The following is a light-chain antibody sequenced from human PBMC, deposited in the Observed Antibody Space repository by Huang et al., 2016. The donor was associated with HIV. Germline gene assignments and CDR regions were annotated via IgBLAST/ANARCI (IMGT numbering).Light chain of an antibody. V-gene: IGKV1-39*01. CDR3: QQSYSTPRT. CDR1: QSISSY. CDR2: AAS. J-gene: IGKJ1*01. Sequence: DIQMTQSPSSLSASVGDRVTITCRASQSISSYLNWYQHKVGKAPKLLIYAASSLQSGVPLRFSGSGSGTDFTLTISSLQPEDFATYYCQQSYSTPRTFGQGTKVEIK.